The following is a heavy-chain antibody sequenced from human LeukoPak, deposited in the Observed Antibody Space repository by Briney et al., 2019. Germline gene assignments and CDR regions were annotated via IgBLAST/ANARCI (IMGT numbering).Heavy chain of an antibody. J-gene: IGHJ3*02. D-gene: IGHD1-26*01. V-gene: IGHV1-46*01. Sequence: ASVKVSCKASGYTFTSYYMHWVRQAPGQGLEWMGIINPSGGSTSYAQKFQGRVTMTRDTSTSTVYMELSSLRSEDTAVYYCASINSGSYYHDAFDIWGQGTMVTVSS. CDR1: GYTFTSYY. CDR2: INPSGGST. CDR3: ASINSGSYYHDAFDI.